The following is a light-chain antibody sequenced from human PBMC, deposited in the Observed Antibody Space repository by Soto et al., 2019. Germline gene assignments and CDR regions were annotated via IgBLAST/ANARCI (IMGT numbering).Light chain of an antibody. CDR3: SSYTSSSTYV. J-gene: IGLJ1*01. Sequence: QPASVSGSPVQSITISCTRTSSDVGGYNYVSWYQQHPGKAPKLMIYDVSNRPSGVSNRFFGSKSGNTASLTISGLQAEDEADYYCSSYTSSSTYVFGTGTKVTVL. V-gene: IGLV2-14*01. CDR2: DVS. CDR1: SSDVGGYNY.